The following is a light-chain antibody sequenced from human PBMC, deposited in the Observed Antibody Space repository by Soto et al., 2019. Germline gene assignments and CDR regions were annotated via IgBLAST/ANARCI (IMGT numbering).Light chain of an antibody. CDR1: SSNIGAGYD. V-gene: IGLV1-40*01. CDR3: QSYDSSLSGSDV. J-gene: IGLJ1*01. CDR2: GNS. Sequence: SVLTQPPSVSGAPGQRVTTSCTGSSSNIGAGYDVHWYQQLPGTAPKLLIYGNSNRPSGVPDRFSGSKSGTSASLAITGLQAEDEADYYCQSYDSSLSGSDVFGTGTKVTVL.